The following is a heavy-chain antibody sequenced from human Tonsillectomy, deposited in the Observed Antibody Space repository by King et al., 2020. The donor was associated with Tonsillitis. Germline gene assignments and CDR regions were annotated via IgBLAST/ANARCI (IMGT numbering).Heavy chain of an antibody. Sequence: VQLVQSGGGVVQPGGSLRLSGTASGFTFSSYGMHWVRQAPGKGLEWVAFIPYDGRNKYYADSVKGRFTISRDNSKNTLYVQINSLRAEDTAVYYCAKDSSYYGSGLDYWGQGTLVTVSS. CDR3: AKDSSYYGSGLDY. D-gene: IGHD3-10*01. CDR2: IPYDGRNK. CDR1: GFTFSSYG. V-gene: IGHV3-30*02. J-gene: IGHJ4*02.